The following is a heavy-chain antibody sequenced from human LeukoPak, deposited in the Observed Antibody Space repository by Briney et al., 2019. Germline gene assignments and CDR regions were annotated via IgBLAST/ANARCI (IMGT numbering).Heavy chain of an antibody. Sequence: NPSETLSLTCTVSGGSISSYYWSWIRQPPGKGLEWIGYIYYSGSTNYNPSLKSRVTISVDTSKNQFSLKLSSVTAADTAVYYCARHYYDSSGYDGFDIWGQGTMVTVSS. V-gene: IGHV4-59*08. D-gene: IGHD3-22*01. CDR2: IYYSGST. CDR1: GGSISSYY. J-gene: IGHJ3*02. CDR3: ARHYYDSSGYDGFDI.